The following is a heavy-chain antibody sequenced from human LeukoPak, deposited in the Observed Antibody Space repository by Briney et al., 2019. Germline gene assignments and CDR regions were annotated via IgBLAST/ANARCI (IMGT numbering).Heavy chain of an antibody. Sequence: SETLSLTCTVSGGSISSYSWSWIRQPAGKELEWIGRIYTSGSTKYNPSLTSRVTMSVDTSKNQFSLKLRSVTAADTAVYYCARAVHCSGGSCYFAYWGQGTLVTVSS. CDR2: IYTSGST. V-gene: IGHV4-4*07. J-gene: IGHJ4*02. CDR1: GGSISSYS. CDR3: ARAVHCSGGSCYFAY. D-gene: IGHD2-15*01.